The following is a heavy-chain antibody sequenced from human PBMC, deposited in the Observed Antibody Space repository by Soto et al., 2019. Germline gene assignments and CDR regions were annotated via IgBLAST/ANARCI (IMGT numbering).Heavy chain of an antibody. CDR1: GGSLSGYY. D-gene: IGHD2-8*01. J-gene: IGHJ4*02. Sequence: SDTLSLTCAVYGGSLSGYYWSWIRQPPGKGLEWIGEINHSGSTSYNPSLKSRVTISVDTSKNQFSLKLNSVTAADTAVYYCARGPRDNSNGVRYSNYWGQGALVTVSS. CDR2: INHSGST. CDR3: ARGPRDNSNGVRYSNY. V-gene: IGHV4-34*01.